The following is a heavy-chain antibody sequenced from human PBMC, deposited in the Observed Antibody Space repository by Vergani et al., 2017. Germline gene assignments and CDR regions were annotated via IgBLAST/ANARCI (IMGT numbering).Heavy chain of an antibody. CDR2: ISTYNGNT. D-gene: IGHD3-3*01. CDR3: ARDSRPYYDFWGGGVSGYMDV. J-gene: IGHJ6*03. V-gene: IGHV1-18*01. Sequence: QVQLVQSGAEVKKPGASVKVSCKASSYTFTSCGISWVRQAPGQGLEWMGWISTYNGNTNYAQKLQGRVTMTTDTSTSTAYMELRSLRSDDTAVYYCARDSRPYYDFWGGGVSGYMDVWGKGTTVTVSS. CDR1: SYTFTSCG.